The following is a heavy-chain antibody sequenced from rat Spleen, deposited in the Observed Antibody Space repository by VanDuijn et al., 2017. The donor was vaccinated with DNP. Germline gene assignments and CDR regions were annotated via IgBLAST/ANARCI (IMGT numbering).Heavy chain of an antibody. CDR3: ARHETYHGAMDA. D-gene: IGHD1-9*01. CDR2: ISYEGSST. CDR1: GFTFSNYY. V-gene: IGHV5-22*01. Sequence: EVQLVGSGGGLVQSGRSLKLSCAASGFTFSNYYMAWVRQAPTKGLEWVAYISYEGSSTYYGDSVKGRFTISRDNAKSTLYLQMNSLRSEDTATYYCARHETYHGAMDAWCQGTSVTVSS. J-gene: IGHJ4*01.